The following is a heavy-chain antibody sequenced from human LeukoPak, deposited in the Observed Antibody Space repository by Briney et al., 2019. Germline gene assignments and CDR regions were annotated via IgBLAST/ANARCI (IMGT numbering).Heavy chain of an antibody. CDR1: DFTFDFYW. CDR3: GRLAHNARYAIDF. CDR2: ILPDGSQK. V-gene: IGHV3-7*01. Sequence: GSLRLSCVASDFTFDFYWMTWVRQAPGKGLEWLANILPDGSQKYYVDSVKGRFTISRDNPKNSLYLQINNLRAEDTAVHYCGRLAHNARYAIDFWGQGTLVTVSS. D-gene: IGHD2-8*01. J-gene: IGHJ4*02.